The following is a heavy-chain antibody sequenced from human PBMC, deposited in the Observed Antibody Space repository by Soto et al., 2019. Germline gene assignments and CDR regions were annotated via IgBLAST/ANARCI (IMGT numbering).Heavy chain of an antibody. V-gene: IGHV3-23*01. CDR1: GFTFSYYA. Sequence: EVQLLESGGGLVQPGESLRLSCAASGFTFSYYAMTCVRQAPGKGLECVSSISGSGGSTYYADSVKGRFTISRDNSDNTLFLQMNSLRADDTAIYYCARQYSDASGTYPTPAYWGQRTLVTVSS. CDR3: ARQYSDASGTYPTPAY. D-gene: IGHD3-10*01. CDR2: ISGSGGST. J-gene: IGHJ1*01.